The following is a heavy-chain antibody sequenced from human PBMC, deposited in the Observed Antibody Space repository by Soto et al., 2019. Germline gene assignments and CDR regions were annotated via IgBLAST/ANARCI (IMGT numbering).Heavy chain of an antibody. CDR1: GFTFSSYW. V-gene: IGHV3-7*02. CDR2: IKQDGSEK. J-gene: IGHJ4*02. D-gene: IGHD2-15*01. Sequence: GGSLRLSCAASGFTFSSYWMNWVRQAPGKGLEWVANIKQDGSEKYYMDSVKGRFTISRDNAKKSLYLQMNSLRVEDTAVYYCASAYCSGGTCYDYWGLET. CDR3: ASAYCSGGTCYDY.